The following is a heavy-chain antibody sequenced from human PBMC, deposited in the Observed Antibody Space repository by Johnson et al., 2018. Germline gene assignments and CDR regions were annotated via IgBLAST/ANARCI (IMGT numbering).Heavy chain of an antibody. V-gene: IGHV3-9*01. CDR2: ISWNSGTI. D-gene: IGHD1-26*01. CDR1: GFTFDDYA. CDR3: AKDKVTGGTYSEPRGSYYYYYYMDV. J-gene: IGHJ6*03. Sequence: VQLVQSGGGLVQPGRSLRLSCAASGFTFDDYAMHWVRQAPGKGLEWVSGISWNSGTIAYADSVKGRFTISRDNAQISLCLQMNGLRAGDTALYYCAKDKVTGGTYSEPRGSYYYYYYMDVWGKGTTVTVSS.